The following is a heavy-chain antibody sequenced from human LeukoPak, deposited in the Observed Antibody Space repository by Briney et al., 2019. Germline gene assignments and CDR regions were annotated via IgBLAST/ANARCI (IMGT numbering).Heavy chain of an antibody. CDR3: ARGPGYCSSTSCYYYYYYMDV. D-gene: IGHD2-2*01. CDR1: GGSISSGSYY. CDR2: IYTSVST. J-gene: IGHJ6*03. V-gene: IGHV4-61*02. Sequence: SETLSLTCTVSGGSISSGSYYWGWIRQRAGKGLEWIGRIYTSVSTNYNPSLKSRVTISVGTSKNQFSLKLSSVTAADTAVYYCARGPGYCSSTSCYYYYYYMDVWGKGTTVTVSS.